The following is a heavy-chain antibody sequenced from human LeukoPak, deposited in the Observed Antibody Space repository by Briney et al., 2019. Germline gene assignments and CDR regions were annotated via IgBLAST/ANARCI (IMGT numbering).Heavy chain of an antibody. J-gene: IGHJ4*02. CDR2: ITPIFGAA. D-gene: IGHD4-23*01. CDR3: ARNSRVASTSGLNY. CDR1: GGTFSSYP. V-gene: IGHV1-69*13. Sequence: SVKVSCKASGGTFSSYPFTWVRQAPGQGLEWMGEITPIFGAANYAQAFQGRVTITADESTSTVFMELSSLRSDDTAFYYCARNSRVASTSGLNYWGQGTLVTVSS.